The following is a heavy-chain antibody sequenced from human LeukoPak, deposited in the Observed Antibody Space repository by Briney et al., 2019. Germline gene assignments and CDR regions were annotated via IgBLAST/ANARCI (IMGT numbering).Heavy chain of an antibody. Sequence: GGSLRLSCAASGFIFSSSAMSWLRQAPGKGLQWVSTITGRGDNTYYADSLKGRFSISRDNSKDTLYLLTNSLSADDTATYYCAKDHVGTIPLRYFDSWGQGTLVTISS. CDR2: ITGRGDNT. D-gene: IGHD1-26*01. J-gene: IGHJ4*02. CDR1: GFIFSSSA. V-gene: IGHV3-23*01. CDR3: AKDHVGTIPLRYFDS.